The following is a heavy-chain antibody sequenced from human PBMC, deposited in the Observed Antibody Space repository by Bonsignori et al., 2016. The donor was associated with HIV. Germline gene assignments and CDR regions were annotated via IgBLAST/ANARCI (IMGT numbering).Heavy chain of an antibody. V-gene: IGHV3-74*01. CDR3: ARGEFYYDSSGYYVDY. D-gene: IGHD3-22*01. CDR2: INSDGSST. Sequence: VRQAPGKGLVWVSRINSDGSSTSYADSVKGRFTISRDNAKNTLYLQMNSLRAEDTAVYYCARGEFYYDSSGYYVDYWGPGNPGHRLL. J-gene: IGHJ4*02.